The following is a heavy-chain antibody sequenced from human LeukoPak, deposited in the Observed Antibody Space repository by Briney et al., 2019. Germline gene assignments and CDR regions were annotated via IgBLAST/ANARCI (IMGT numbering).Heavy chain of an antibody. CDR2: IFASGNT. CDR1: GVPLSRHY. J-gene: IGHJ4*02. CDR3: VQDGPLRSDY. V-gene: IGHV4-4*07. D-gene: IGHD3-16*01. Sequence: SETLSLTCTVPGVPLSRHYWSWIRQPAGKGLEWVGRIFASGNTNYNPSFESRLAMSVDTSRNQFSLNLSSVTAADTAIYYCVQDGPLRSDYWGQGTLVTVSS.